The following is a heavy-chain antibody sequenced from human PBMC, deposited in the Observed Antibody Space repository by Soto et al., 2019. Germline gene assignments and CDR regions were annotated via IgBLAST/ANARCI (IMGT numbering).Heavy chain of an antibody. CDR3: AKTHSIVATNSFDL. CDR2: TSGRGDNSGDT. J-gene: IGHJ4*02. V-gene: IGHV3-23*01. Sequence: EVQLLESGGGVAQPGGSLRLSCEASEITFSTYAMTWVRQAPGKGLEWVSSTSGRGDNSGDTYFADSVKGRFTISRDSSKSTVYLQMNSLRAEDTAVYYCAKTHSIVATNSFDLWGRGTLVTVSS. CDR1: EITFSTYA. D-gene: IGHD5-12*01.